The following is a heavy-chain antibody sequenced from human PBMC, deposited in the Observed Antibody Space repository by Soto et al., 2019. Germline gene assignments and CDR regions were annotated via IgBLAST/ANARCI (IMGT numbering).Heavy chain of an antibody. V-gene: IGHV1-69*01. D-gene: IGHD3-22*01. J-gene: IGHJ4*02. Sequence: QVQLVQSGAEVKKPGSSVRGSCKPSGGIFTSYGISWVRQAPGQGLEWMGGSIPVFGTPHYAQRFQGRVTITADESTHTAYMELSSLRSEDTAVYYCAASGYYYVGHWGQGTLVTVSS. CDR1: GGIFTSYG. CDR2: SIPVFGTP. CDR3: AASGYYYVGH.